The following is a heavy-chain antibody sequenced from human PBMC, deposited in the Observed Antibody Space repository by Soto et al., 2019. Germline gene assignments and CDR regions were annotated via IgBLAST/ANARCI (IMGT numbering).Heavy chain of an antibody. CDR3: AGPTSHQWYYMDV. CDR2: TYYRSRWYN. J-gene: IGHJ6*03. CDR1: GDSVSSNSAA. V-gene: IGHV6-1*01. Sequence: QVQLQESGPGLVKPSQTLSLTCAISGDSVSSNSAAWNWIRLSPSRGLEWLARTYYRSRWYNDYAVSVRSRITVNPDTSKNQFSLQLTSVTTEDTAVYYCAGPTSHQWYYMDVWGKGTTVTVSS. D-gene: IGHD1-26*01.